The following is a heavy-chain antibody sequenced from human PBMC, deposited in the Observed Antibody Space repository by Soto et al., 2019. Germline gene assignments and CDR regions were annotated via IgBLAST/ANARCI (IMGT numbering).Heavy chain of an antibody. D-gene: IGHD2-2*01. J-gene: IGHJ3*02. Sequence: GGSLRLPCAASGFTFSDYYMSWIRQAPGKGLEWVSYISSSGSTIYYADSVKGRFTISRDNAKNSLYLQMNSLRAEDTAVYYCARHPPVYCSSTSCYGDAFDIWGQGTMVTVSS. CDR1: GFTFSDYY. CDR2: ISSSGSTI. V-gene: IGHV3-11*01. CDR3: ARHPPVYCSSTSCYGDAFDI.